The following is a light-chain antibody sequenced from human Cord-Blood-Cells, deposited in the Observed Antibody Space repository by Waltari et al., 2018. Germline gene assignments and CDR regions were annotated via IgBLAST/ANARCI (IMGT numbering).Light chain of an antibody. J-gene: IGLJ1*01. CDR3: SSYTSSSTYV. Sequence: QSALTQPAPVPGSPGQSITISCPGTSSDVGGYNYVSWYQQHPGKAPKLMIYEVSNRPSGVSNRFSGSKSGNTASLTISGLQAEDEADYYCSSYTSSSTYVFGTGTKVTVL. V-gene: IGLV2-14*01. CDR1: SSDVGGYNY. CDR2: EVS.